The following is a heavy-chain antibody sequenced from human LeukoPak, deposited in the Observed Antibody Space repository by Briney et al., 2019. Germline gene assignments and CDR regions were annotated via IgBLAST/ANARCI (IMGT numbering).Heavy chain of an antibody. CDR1: GGSFSGYY. CDR3: AIGVRYFDSLLPLTGISGRPGQTFDY. D-gene: IGHD3-9*01. CDR2: INHSGST. J-gene: IGHJ4*02. Sequence: SETLSLTCAVYGGSFSGYYWSWIHQPPGKGLEWIGEINHSGSTNYNPSLKSRVTISVDTSKNQFSLKLSSVTAADTAVYYCAIGVRYFDSLLPLTGISGRPGQTFDYWGQGTLVTVSS. V-gene: IGHV4-34*01.